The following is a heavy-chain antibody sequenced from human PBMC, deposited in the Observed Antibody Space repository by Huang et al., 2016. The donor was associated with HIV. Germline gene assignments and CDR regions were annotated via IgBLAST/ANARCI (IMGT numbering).Heavy chain of an antibody. Sequence: QVRLHQWGTGVLKPSETLSLKCAVYGGSFNGHFWTWIRQSPGKGLEWIGEIDHRGPTSSNPSLKSRVTMSLDTSKSQFYLNLTSVTATDTATYYCARPRMTEGNSDSTWSYFDSWGQGTPVIVSS. CDR2: IDHRGPT. CDR1: GGSFNGHF. J-gene: IGHJ4*02. V-gene: IGHV4-34*01. D-gene: IGHD2-21*02. CDR3: ARPRMTEGNSDSTWSYFDS.